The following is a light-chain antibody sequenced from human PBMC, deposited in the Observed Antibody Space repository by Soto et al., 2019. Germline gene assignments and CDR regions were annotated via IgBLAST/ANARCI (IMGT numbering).Light chain of an antibody. V-gene: IGLV3-21*02. Sequence: SYELTQPPSLSVAPGQTATITCGGKKIGFKSVNWYQQEPGQAPVLVVYDDSARPSGVPAGFSGSSSGNTATRTISRVEAGDEADYYCQVWHSDDHDYVFGSGTKVTVL. CDR3: QVWHSDDHDYV. CDR1: KIGFKS. CDR2: DDS. J-gene: IGLJ1*01.